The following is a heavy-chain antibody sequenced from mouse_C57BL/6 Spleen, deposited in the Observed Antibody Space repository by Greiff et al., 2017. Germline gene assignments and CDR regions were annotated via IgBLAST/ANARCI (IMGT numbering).Heavy chain of an antibody. V-gene: IGHV1-81*01. J-gene: IGHJ2*01. CDR1: GYTFTSYG. D-gene: IGHD1-1*01. CDR2: IYPRSGNT. Sequence: VKLQQSGAELARPGASVKLSCKASGYTFTSYGISWVKQRTGQGLEWIGEIYPRSGNTSYNEKFTGKATLTADKSSSTSYMELRSLTSEDSAVSVCGRKFTAVVATDYWGQGTTLTVSS. CDR3: GRKFTAVVATDY.